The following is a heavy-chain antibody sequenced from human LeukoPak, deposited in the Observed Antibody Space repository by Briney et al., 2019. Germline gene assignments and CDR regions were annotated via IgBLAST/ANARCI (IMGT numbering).Heavy chain of an antibody. V-gene: IGHV1-2*02. Sequence: GSAVKVPSKASVYTFTGYYMHWVRQAPRQELEWMGWINPNSGGTNYEQKFQGRVTMTRDTSISTAYMELSRVRSDDTAVYYCARDRGYSGYDFEYWGQGTLVTVSS. CDR2: INPNSGGT. J-gene: IGHJ4*02. CDR1: VYTFTGYY. D-gene: IGHD5-12*01. CDR3: ARDRGYSGYDFEY.